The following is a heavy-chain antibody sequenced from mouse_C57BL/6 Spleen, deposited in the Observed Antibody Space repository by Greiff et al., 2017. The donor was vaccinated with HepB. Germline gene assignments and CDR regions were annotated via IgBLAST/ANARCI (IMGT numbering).Heavy chain of an antibody. Sequence: EVQLVESGGGLVKPGGSLKLSCAASGFTFSDYGMHWVRQAPEKGLAWVAYINSGSSTIYYADTVKGRFTISRDNAKNTLFLQMTSLRSEDTAMYYGARTVWSWYVDVWGTGTTVTVSS. J-gene: IGHJ1*03. CDR2: INSGSSTI. V-gene: IGHV5-17*01. D-gene: IGHD2-10*02. CDR3: ARTVWSWYVDV. CDR1: GFTFSDYG.